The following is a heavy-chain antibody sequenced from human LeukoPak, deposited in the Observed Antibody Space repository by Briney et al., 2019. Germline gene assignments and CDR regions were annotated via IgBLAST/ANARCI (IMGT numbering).Heavy chain of an antibody. V-gene: IGHV4-39*01. CDR2: IYYSGST. J-gene: IGHJ4*01. CDR3: ARHKMTPVTTAXFDY. D-gene: IGHD4-17*01. Sequence: PSETLSLTCTVSGGSISSSSYYWGWIRQPPGKGLEWIGSIYYSGSTYYNPSLKSRVTISVNTSKNQFTLKLSSVTAADAAVYYCARHKMTPVTTAXFDYWGXXXLVTVSS. CDR1: GGSISSSSYY.